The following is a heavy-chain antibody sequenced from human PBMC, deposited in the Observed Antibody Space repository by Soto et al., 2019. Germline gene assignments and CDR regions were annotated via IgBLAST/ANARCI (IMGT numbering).Heavy chain of an antibody. CDR3: ASDPIYCSGGSCYHIDY. CDR2: INPNSGGT. V-gene: IGHV1-2*02. D-gene: IGHD2-15*01. J-gene: IGHJ4*02. CDR1: GYTFTGYY. Sequence: ASVKVSCKASGYTFTGYYMHWVRQAPGQGLEWMGWINPNSGGTNYAQKFQGRVTMTRDTSISTAYMELSRLRSDDTAVYYCASDPIYCSGGSCYHIDYWGQGTLVTVSS.